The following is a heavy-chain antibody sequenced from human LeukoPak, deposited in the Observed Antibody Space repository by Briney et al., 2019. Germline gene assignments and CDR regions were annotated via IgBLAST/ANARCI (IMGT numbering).Heavy chain of an antibody. D-gene: IGHD2-8*01. V-gene: IGHV3-30*04. J-gene: IGHJ4*02. CDR3: AAQPCINGICYLDY. Sequence: GGSLRLSCTASGFTFSDHAMHWVRQAPGKGLEWVTVISYHAGDQFYADSVKGRFTVSRDNSRNTLYLQMNSLRAEDSAVYYCAAQPCINGICYLDYWGQGTLVTFSS. CDR1: GFTFSDHA. CDR2: ISYHAGDQ.